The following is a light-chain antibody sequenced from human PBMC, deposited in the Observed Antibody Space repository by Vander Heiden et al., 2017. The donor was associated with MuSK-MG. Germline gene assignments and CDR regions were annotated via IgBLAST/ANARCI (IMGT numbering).Light chain of an antibody. CDR2: AAS. V-gene: IGKV1-39*01. CDR1: QSISSY. Sequence: DIQMTQSPSSLSASVGDRVTITCRASQSISSYLNWYQQKPGKAPKLLIYAASSLSSGVPSRFSGSGSGTDFTLTIRSLQPEDFATYSCQQSYSSPPTFGQGTKVEIK. CDR3: QQSYSSPPT. J-gene: IGKJ1*01.